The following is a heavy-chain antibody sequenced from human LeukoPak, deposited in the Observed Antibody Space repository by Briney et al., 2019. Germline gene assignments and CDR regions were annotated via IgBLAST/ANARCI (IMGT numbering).Heavy chain of an antibody. CDR2: IGTAGDT. V-gene: IGHV3-13*01. CDR3: ARVAKERVGGVYYFDY. CDR1: GFTFSDYD. Sequence: GSLRLSCAASGFTFSDYDMHWVRHATGKGLEWVSAIGTAGDTYYTGSVKGRFTISRENAKNSLYLQMNSLRAGDTAVYYCARVAKERVGGVYYFDYWGQGTLVTVSS. D-gene: IGHD1-1*01. J-gene: IGHJ4*02.